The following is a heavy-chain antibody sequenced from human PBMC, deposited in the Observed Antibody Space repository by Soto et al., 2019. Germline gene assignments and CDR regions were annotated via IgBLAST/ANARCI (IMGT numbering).Heavy chain of an antibody. J-gene: IGHJ4*02. D-gene: IGHD1-1*01. Sequence: TSETVSLTCTVSGDSISTYYWSWIRQPPGKGLQWIGYIFYSGGTAYNPSLKSRVTISLDMSKKQISLKLSSVTTADTATYFCARLQLVQKVIDYWGQGTLVTVSS. CDR3: ARLQLVQKVIDY. CDR2: IFYSGGT. V-gene: IGHV4-59*01. CDR1: GDSISTYY.